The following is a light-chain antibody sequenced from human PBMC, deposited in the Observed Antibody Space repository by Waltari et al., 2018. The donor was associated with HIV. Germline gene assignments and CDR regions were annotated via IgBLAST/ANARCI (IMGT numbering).Light chain of an antibody. CDR1: TSNAGSNP. V-gene: IGLV1-44*01. CDR2: SNN. CDR3: AARDDSLNVWV. Sequence: QSFLTQPPSASGTHGRRVVISCSGNTSNAGSNPVNWYRQVPGTAPKLLMFSNNQRPSGVTDRFSGSKSGTSASLAIKGLQSEDEADYYCAARDDSLNVWVFGGGTKLTVL. J-gene: IGLJ3*02.